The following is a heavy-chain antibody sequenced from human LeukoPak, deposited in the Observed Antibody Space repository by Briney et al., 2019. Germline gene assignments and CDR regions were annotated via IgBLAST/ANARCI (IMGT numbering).Heavy chain of an antibody. V-gene: IGHV4-4*02. CDR3: ARAPYDFWSGYYGGLYFXY. Sequence: PSETLSLTCAVSGGSISSSNWWSWVRQPPGKGLEWIGEIYHSGSTNYTPSLKRRVTISVDKSKNQFSLKLSAVTAADTAVYYCARAPYDFWSGYYGGLYFXYWXXGTLVTVSS. CDR1: GGSISSSNW. D-gene: IGHD3-3*01. CDR2: IYHSGST. J-gene: IGHJ4*02.